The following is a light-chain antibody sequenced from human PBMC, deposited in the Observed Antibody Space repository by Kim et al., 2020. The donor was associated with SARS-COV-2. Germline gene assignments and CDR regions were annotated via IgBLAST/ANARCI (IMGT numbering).Light chain of an antibody. Sequence: ASVGARVTITSRASQDIRNDLGWYQQNPGRAPKRLIYGASSLQSGVPSRFSGSGSGTEFTLTISSLQPEDFATYFCLQHNTYPITFGQGTRLEIK. CDR1: QDIRND. J-gene: IGKJ5*01. V-gene: IGKV1-17*01. CDR2: GAS. CDR3: LQHNTYPIT.